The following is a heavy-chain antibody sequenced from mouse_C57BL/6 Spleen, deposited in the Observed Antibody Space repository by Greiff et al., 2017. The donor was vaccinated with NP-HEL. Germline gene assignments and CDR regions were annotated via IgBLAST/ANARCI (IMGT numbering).Heavy chain of an antibody. J-gene: IGHJ4*01. CDR3: ARGGYDYDDAMDD. CDR1: GYAFSSSW. D-gene: IGHD2-4*01. V-gene: IGHV1-82*01. CDR2: IYPGDGDT. Sequence: QVQLQQSGPELVKPGASVKISCKASGYAFSSSWMNWVKQRPGKGLEWIGRIYPGDGDTNYNGKFKGKATLTADKSSSTAYMQLSRLTSEDSAVYFCARGGYDYDDAMDDWGQGTSVTVSS.